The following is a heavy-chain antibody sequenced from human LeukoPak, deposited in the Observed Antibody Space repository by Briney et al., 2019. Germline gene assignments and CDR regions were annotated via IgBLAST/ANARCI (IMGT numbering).Heavy chain of an antibody. D-gene: IGHD2-8*01. CDR1: GYTFTSYY. J-gene: IGHJ4*02. CDR3: AVWDCTNGVCYSDY. V-gene: IGHV1-46*01. Sequence: ASVKVSCKASGYTFTSYYMHWVRQAPGQGLEWMGIINPSGGSTSYAQRFQGGVTMTRDTSTSTVYMELSSLRSEDTAVYYCAVWDCTNGVCYSDYWGQGTLVTVSS. CDR2: INPSGGST.